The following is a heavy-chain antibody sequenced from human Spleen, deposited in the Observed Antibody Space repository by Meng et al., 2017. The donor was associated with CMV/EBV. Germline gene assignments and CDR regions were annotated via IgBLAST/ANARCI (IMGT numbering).Heavy chain of an antibody. V-gene: IGHV3-20*04. Sequence: GESLKISCAASGFTFDDYGMTWVRQAPGKGLEWVSGINWNGGSTGYADSVKGRFTISRDNAKNSLYLQMNSLRAEDTALYYCARGFAGEIDYWGQGTLVTVSS. CDR3: ARGFAGEIDY. CDR1: GFTFDDYG. J-gene: IGHJ4*02. CDR2: INWNGGST. D-gene: IGHD3-10*01.